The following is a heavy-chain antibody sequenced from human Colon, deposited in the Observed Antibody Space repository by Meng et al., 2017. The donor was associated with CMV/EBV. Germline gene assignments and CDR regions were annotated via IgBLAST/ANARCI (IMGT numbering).Heavy chain of an antibody. D-gene: IGHD2-15*01. J-gene: IGHJ4*02. Sequence: CAISGDSVSTNSGAWNWLRQSPSRGLEWLGRTYYRSKWYTDYAVSVKSRITINPDTSKNQFSLQLTSVTPEDTAVYYCANSLPHFDYWGQGTLVTVSS. CDR3: ANSLPHFDY. CDR1: GDSVSTNSGA. V-gene: IGHV6-1*01. CDR2: TYYRSKWYT.